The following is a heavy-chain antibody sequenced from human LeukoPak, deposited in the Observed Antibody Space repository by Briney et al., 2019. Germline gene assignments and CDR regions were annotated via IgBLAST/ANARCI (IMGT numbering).Heavy chain of an antibody. Sequence: PGGSLRLSCAASGSTFSSFSTYDFHWVRQAPGKGLEGVSYISSSGATIYYADSVKGRFTVSGDNAKNSLYLQMNSLRAEDTAIYYCARDLVSGAYTFDIWGHGTMVTVSS. V-gene: IGHV3-48*03. D-gene: IGHD3-16*01. CDR2: ISSSGATI. CDR3: ARDLVSGAYTFDI. J-gene: IGHJ3*02. CDR1: GSTFSS.